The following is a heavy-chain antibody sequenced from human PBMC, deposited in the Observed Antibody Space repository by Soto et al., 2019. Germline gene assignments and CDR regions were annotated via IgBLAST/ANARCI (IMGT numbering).Heavy chain of an antibody. CDR2: ISGSGFGA. Sequence: GGSLRLSCTASGFSFSNVAMTWVRKVPGKGLEWVSGISGSGFGAYYADSVKGRFTISSDNSKNTVYLQMNSLRAEDTAVYYCAKDLHRIFVVVIRGSGLDVWGQGTTVTVSS. V-gene: IGHV3-23*01. CDR1: GFSFSNVA. D-gene: IGHD3-3*02. CDR3: AKDLHRIFVVVIRGSGLDV. J-gene: IGHJ6*02.